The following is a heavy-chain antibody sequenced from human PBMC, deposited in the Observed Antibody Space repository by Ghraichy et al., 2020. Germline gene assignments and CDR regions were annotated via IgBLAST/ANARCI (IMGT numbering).Heavy chain of an antibody. Sequence: GESLNISCKASDYTFTNYGISWVRQAPGQGLEWMGWISPYNGNTNYAQKFQDRVTMTTDTSTSTAYLEVRSLRSDDTAIYFCTRQDLQLVPSASDVWGQGTTVIVSS. V-gene: IGHV1-18*01. J-gene: IGHJ6*02. CDR2: ISPYNGNT. CDR3: TRQDLQLVPSASDV. CDR1: DYTFTNYG. D-gene: IGHD2-2*01.